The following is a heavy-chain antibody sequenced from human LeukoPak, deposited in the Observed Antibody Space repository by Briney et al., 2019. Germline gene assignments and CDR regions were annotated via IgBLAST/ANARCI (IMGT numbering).Heavy chain of an antibody. CDR1: GLTFGDYA. Sequence: PGGSLRLSCTASGLTFGDYAMSWFRQAPGKGLEWEGFIRSKTYGGTTGYAASVKDTFTISRDDSKSVVYLQMSSLKTEDTAFYYCTRGVGQQLIPPDYWGQGTLVTVSS. CDR2: IRSKTYGGTT. CDR3: TRGVGQQLIPPDY. D-gene: IGHD6-13*01. V-gene: IGHV3-49*03. J-gene: IGHJ4*02.